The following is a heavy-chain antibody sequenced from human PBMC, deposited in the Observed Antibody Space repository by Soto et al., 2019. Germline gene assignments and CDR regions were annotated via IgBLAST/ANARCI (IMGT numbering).Heavy chain of an antibody. CDR2: IYHSGSA. CDR1: GGSISSSYW. J-gene: IGHJ4*02. V-gene: IGHV4-4*02. D-gene: IGHD6-13*01. CDR3: ARYIAASGTYYFDY. Sequence: QVELQESGPGLVKPSGTLSLTCAVSGGSISSSYWWSWVRQPPGKGLEWIGEIYHSGSANYNPSLKSRVTISVDNSKNQFSLKRSSVTAADTAVYYCARYIAASGTYYFDYWGQGTLVTVSS.